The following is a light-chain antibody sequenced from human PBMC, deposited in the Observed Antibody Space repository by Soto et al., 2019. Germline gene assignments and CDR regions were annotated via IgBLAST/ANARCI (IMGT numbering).Light chain of an antibody. V-gene: IGLV2-23*01. Sequence: QSVLTQPASVSGSPGQSITISCTVTSSDVGSYNLVSWYQQHPGKAPKLMIYEGSKRPSGVSNRFSGSKSGNTASLTISGLQAEDEADYYCCSYAGSYVFGTGTKLTVL. CDR3: CSYAGSYV. J-gene: IGLJ1*01. CDR1: SSDVGSYNL. CDR2: EGS.